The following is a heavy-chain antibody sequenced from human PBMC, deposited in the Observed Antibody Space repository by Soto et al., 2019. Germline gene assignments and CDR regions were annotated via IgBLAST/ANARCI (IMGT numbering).Heavy chain of an antibody. J-gene: IGHJ6*03. V-gene: IGHV3-9*01. D-gene: IGHD6-6*01. CDR1: GFTFDDYA. CDR3: AKEAAARPNYYYYYMDV. Sequence: GGSLRLSCAASGFTFDDYAMHWVRQAPGKGLEWVSGISWNSGSIGYADSVKGRFTISRDNAKNSLYLQMNSLRAEDTALYYCAKEAAARPNYYYYYMDVWGKGTTVTVSS. CDR2: ISWNSGSI.